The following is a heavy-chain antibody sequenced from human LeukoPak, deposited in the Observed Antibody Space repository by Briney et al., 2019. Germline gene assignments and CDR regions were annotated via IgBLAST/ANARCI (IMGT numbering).Heavy chain of an antibody. CDR2: IYTSGST. J-gene: IGHJ4*02. CDR3: ARGYYDSSGYYAY. Sequence: SETLSLTCTVFGGSISSGSYYWSWIRQPAGKGLEWIGRIYTSGSTNYNPSLKSRVTTSVDTSKNQFSLKLSSVTAADTAVYYCARGYYDSSGYYAYWGQGTLVTVSS. V-gene: IGHV4-61*02. D-gene: IGHD3-22*01. CDR1: GGSISSGSYY.